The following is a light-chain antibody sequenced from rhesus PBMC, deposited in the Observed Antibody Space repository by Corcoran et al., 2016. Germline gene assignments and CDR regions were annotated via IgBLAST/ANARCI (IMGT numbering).Light chain of an antibody. J-gene: IGKJ3*01. CDR1: QNIYSN. V-gene: IGKV1S8*01. CDR2: AAS. Sequence: DIQMTQSPSALSASVGDRVTISCRASQNIYSNLAWYQQKQGNTPKLLIYAASSLQTGIPSRFSGSGGGTDFTLTISSLQPEDSAAYYCQHYYDKPFTFGPGTKLDIK. CDR3: QHYYDKPFT.